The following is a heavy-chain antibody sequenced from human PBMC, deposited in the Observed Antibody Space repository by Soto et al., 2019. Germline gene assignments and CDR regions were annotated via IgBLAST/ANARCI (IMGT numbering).Heavy chain of an antibody. CDR1: GLTFTDYW. V-gene: IGHV3-7*03. J-gene: IGHJ4*02. Sequence: PGGSLRLSCVTYGLTFTDYWMSWVRQAPGKGLEWVANIKQDESEKNYLDSVKGRFTISRDNAKNSLYLQMNRLRAEDTAVYYCASDRFRGTYYLRGVTYFFEEWGQGAPVTVSS. CDR2: IKQDESEK. D-gene: IGHD1-26*01. CDR3: ASDRFRGTYYLRGVTYFFEE.